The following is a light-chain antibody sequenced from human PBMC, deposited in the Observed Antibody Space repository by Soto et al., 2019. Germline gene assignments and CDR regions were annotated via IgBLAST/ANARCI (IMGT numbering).Light chain of an antibody. V-gene: IGLV2-23*01. CDR3: CSFAGGSTLI. J-gene: IGLJ2*01. Sequence: QSALTQPASVSGSPGQSITISCTGTSSDVGRYNLVSWYQQHPGKAPKLMIYEDSKRPSGVSNRFSGSKSGNTASLTISGLQAEDEADYYCCSFAGGSTLIFGGGTKLTVL. CDR2: EDS. CDR1: SSDVGRYNL.